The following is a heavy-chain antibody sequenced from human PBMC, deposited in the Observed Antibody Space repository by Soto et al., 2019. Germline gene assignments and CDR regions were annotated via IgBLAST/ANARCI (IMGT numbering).Heavy chain of an antibody. D-gene: IGHD5-12*01. CDR1: GYTFFSYD. Sequence: ASVKVSCKASGYTFFSYDISWVRQAPGQGLEWMGWISTYSGDTKYAQKFQGRVTMTTDTSTTTAYLELRSLRSDDTAVYYCARHHGPTTSENWFDPWGQGTLVTVSS. CDR2: ISTYSGDT. V-gene: IGHV1-18*01. J-gene: IGHJ5*02. CDR3: ARHHGPTTSENWFDP.